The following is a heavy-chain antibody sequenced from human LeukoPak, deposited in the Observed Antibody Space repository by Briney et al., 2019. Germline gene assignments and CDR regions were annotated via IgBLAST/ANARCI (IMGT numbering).Heavy chain of an antibody. J-gene: IGHJ4*02. CDR3: ARSEPSVTNPIFDY. D-gene: IGHD4-17*01. CDR2: ISYDGSNK. Sequence: PGRSLRLFCAASGFTFSSYAMHWVRQAPGKGLEWVAVISYDGSNKYYADSVKGRFTISRDNSKNTLYLQMNSLRAEDTAVYYCARSEPSVTNPIFDYWGQGTLVTVSS. CDR1: GFTFSSYA. V-gene: IGHV3-30-3*01.